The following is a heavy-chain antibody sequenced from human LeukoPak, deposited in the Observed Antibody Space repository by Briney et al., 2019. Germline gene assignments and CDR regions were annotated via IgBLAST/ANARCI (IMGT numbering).Heavy chain of an antibody. CDR2: INTNTGNP. V-gene: IGHV7-4-1*02. D-gene: IGHD2/OR15-2a*01. Sequence: ASVKVSCKASGYTFTGYYMHWVRQAPGQGLEWMGWINTNTGNPTYAQGFTGRFVFSLDTSVSTAYLQISSLKAEDTAVYYCARGTTLTPSDYWGQGTLVTVSS. CDR1: GYTFTGYY. CDR3: ARGTTLTPSDY. J-gene: IGHJ4*02.